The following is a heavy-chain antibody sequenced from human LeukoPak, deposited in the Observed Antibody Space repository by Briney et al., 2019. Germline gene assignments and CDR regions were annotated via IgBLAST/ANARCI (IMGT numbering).Heavy chain of an antibody. D-gene: IGHD3-10*01. J-gene: IGHJ2*01. Sequence: GGSLTLSCAVSGFSVSTKYMNWVRQAPGKGLEWVSILYSGSSTYYTDSVKGRFTVSRDDSKNTLYLHMNSLGVEDTAVYYCARVGDHYHWYLDVWGRGTLVTVSS. CDR3: ARVGDHYHWYLDV. V-gene: IGHV3-53*01. CDR1: GFSVSTKY. CDR2: LYSGSST.